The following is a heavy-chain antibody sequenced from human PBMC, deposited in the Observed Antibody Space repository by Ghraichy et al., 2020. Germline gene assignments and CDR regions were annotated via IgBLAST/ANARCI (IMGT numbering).Heavy chain of an antibody. J-gene: IGHJ3*02. CDR3: ANFSPSDPQDYALDAFDI. CDR2: ISGSGGST. CDR1: GFTFSSYA. V-gene: IGHV3-23*01. Sequence: GESLNISCAASGFTFSSYAMSWVRQAPGKGLEWVSAISGSGGSTYYADSVKGRFTISRDNSKNTLYLQMNSLRAEDTAVYYCANFSPSDPQDYALDAFDIWGQGTMVTVSS. D-gene: IGHD4-17*01.